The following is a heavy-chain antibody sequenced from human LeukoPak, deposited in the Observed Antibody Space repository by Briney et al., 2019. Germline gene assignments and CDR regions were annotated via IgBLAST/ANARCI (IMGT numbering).Heavy chain of an antibody. CDR3: ARDLFGESYFDY. CDR1: GGSISSGGYY. Sequence: SQTLSLTCTVSGGSISSGGYYWSWIRQPPGKGLEWIGYIYHSGSTYYNPSLKSRVTISVDRSKNQFSLKLSSVTAADTAVYYCARDLFGESYFDYWGQGTLVTVSS. J-gene: IGHJ4*02. D-gene: IGHD3-10*01. CDR2: IYHSGST. V-gene: IGHV4-30-2*01.